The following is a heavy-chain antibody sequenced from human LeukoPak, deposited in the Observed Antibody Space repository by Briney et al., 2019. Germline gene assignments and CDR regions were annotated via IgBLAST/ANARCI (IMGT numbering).Heavy chain of an antibody. CDR1: GGPITSHY. Sequence: SETLSLTCTVSGGPITSHYWSWIRQPPGKGLEWIGYVSFSGTTKYSPSLNNRVTISRDTSQNQFFLRLNSVTAADTAVYFCARGGSTSYREFLYNWFDPWGQGTLVTVSS. CDR3: ARGGSTSYREFLYNWFDP. D-gene: IGHD3-10*01. J-gene: IGHJ5*02. V-gene: IGHV4-59*11. CDR2: VSFSGTT.